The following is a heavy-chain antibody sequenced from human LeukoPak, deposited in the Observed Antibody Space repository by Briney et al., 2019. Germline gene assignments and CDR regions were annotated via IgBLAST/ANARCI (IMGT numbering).Heavy chain of an antibody. CDR2: IKQDGSEK. D-gene: IGHD3-3*01. CDR3: AKGHGRFLEWFYPSGAFDI. CDR1: GFTFSSNW. J-gene: IGHJ3*02. V-gene: IGHV3-7*03. Sequence: GGSLRLSCAASGFTFSSNWMSWVRQAPGKGLEWVANIKQDGSEKYYVDSVKGRFTISRDNAKNSLYLQMNSLRAEDTALYYCAKGHGRFLEWFYPSGAFDIWGQGTMVTVSS.